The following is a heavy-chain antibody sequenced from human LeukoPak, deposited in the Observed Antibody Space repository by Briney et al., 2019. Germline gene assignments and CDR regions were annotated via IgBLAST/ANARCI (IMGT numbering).Heavy chain of an antibody. D-gene: IGHD3-10*01. CDR1: GGTFSSYA. CDR3: ARHYPGSSAYYYYYMDV. CDR2: IIPIFGTA. J-gene: IGHJ6*03. V-gene: IGHV1-69*05. Sequence: ASVKVSCKASGGTFSSYAISWVRQAPGQGLEWMGRIIPIFGTANYAQKFQGRVTITTDESTSTAYMELSRLRAADTDGYFCARHYPGSSAYYYYYMDVWGKGTTVTVSS.